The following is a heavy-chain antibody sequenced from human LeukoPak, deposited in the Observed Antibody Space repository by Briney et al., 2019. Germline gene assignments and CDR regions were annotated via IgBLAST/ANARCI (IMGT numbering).Heavy chain of an antibody. CDR3: ARTPYYYGSGSYLY. J-gene: IGHJ4*02. D-gene: IGHD3-10*01. CDR2: IYTSGST. V-gene: IGHV4-4*07. Sequence: SETLSLTCTVSGGSISSYYWSWIRQPAGKGLEWIGRIYTSGSTNYNPSLKSRVTMSVDTSKNQFSLKLSSVTAADTAVYYCARTPYYYGSGSYLYWGQGTLVTVSS. CDR1: GGSISSYY.